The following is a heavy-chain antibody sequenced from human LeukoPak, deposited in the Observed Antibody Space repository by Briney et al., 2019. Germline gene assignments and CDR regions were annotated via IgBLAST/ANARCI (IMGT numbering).Heavy chain of an antibody. CDR3: AKDSGSYTSAWYGDFDS. CDR1: GFSFSDYA. Sequence: PGGSLRLSCAVSGFSFSDYAMNWVRQAPGKGLEWVSGISETTGGTYYADSVKGRFTISRDNSKSTLSLLMNDLRVEDSAVYYCAKDSGSYTSAWYGDFDSWGQGTLVTVSS. CDR2: ISETTGGT. V-gene: IGHV3-23*01. J-gene: IGHJ4*02. D-gene: IGHD6-13*01.